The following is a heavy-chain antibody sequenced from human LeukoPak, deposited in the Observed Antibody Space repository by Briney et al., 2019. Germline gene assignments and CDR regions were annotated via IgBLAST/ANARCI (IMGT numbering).Heavy chain of an antibody. D-gene: IGHD2-15*01. V-gene: IGHV3-21*01. CDR3: ARGLGGYVDY. Sequence: GGSLLLSCAASGFPFSSYSMNWGRPAPGEGLEWVSSISSSSSYIYYADSVKGRFTISRDNAKDSLYLQMNSLRAEDTAVYYCARGLGGYVDYWGQGTLVTVSS. CDR1: GFPFSSYS. J-gene: IGHJ4*02. CDR2: ISSSSSYI.